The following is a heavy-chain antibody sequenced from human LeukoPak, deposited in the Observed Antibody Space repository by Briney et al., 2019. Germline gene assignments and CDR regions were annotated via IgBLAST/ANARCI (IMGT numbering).Heavy chain of an antibody. J-gene: IGHJ1*01. CDR3: ARYDYYDSSGYKIAEYFQH. D-gene: IGHD3-22*01. CDR2: INSDGSST. CDR1: GFTFSSYW. V-gene: IGHV3-74*01. Sequence: QPGGSLRLSCAASGFTFSSYWMHWVRQAPGKGLVWVSRINSDGSSTSYADSVKGRFTISRDNAKNMLYLQMSSLRAEDTAVYYCARYDYYDSSGYKIAEYFQHWGQGTLVTVSS.